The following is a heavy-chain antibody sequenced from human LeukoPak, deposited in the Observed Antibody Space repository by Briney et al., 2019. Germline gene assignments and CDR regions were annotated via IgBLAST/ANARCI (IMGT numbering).Heavy chain of an antibody. D-gene: IGHD6-19*01. CDR3: ARDRIAVAGDAFEI. J-gene: IGHJ3*02. V-gene: IGHV1-2*06. Sequence: ASVKVSCKASGYTFTGYYMHWVRQAPGQGLEWMRRINPNSGGTNYAQKFQGRVTMTRDTSISTAYMELSRLRSDDAAVYYCARDRIAVAGDAFEIWGQGTMVTVSS. CDR1: GYTFTGYY. CDR2: INPNSGGT.